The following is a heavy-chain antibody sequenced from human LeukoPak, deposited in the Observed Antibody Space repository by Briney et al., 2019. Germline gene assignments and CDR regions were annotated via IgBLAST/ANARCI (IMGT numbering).Heavy chain of an antibody. Sequence: ASVKVSCKASGYTFTGYYMHWVRQATGQGLEWMGWMNPNSGNTGYAQKFQGRVTMTRDTSISTAYMELSRLRSDDTAVYYCAKVVGSGWYRRFDYWGQGTLVTVSS. CDR2: MNPNSGNT. CDR1: GYTFTGYY. CDR3: AKVVGSGWYRRFDY. V-gene: IGHV1-2*02. J-gene: IGHJ4*02. D-gene: IGHD6-19*01.